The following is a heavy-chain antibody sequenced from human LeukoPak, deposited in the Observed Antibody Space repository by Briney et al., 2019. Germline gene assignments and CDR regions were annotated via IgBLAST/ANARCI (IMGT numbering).Heavy chain of an antibody. Sequence: PSETLSLTCTVSGGSISSSSYYWGWIRQPPGKGLEWIGSIYYSGSTYYNPSLKSRVTISVDTSKNRFSLKLSSVTAADTAVYYCAQLGITGTTSQAWGQGTLVTVSS. D-gene: IGHD1-20*01. J-gene: IGHJ5*02. CDR3: AQLGITGTTSQA. CDR1: GGSISSSSYY. V-gene: IGHV4-39*01. CDR2: IYYSGST.